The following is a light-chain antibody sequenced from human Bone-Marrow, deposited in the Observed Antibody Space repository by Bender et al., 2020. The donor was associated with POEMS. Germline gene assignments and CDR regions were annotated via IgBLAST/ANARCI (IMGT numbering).Light chain of an antibody. Sequence: QSALAQPASVSGSPGQSITISCTGTYYDIGSYNLVSWYQQHPGKAPKLLISGVNKRPSGVSNRFSGSKSGSTASLTISGLQAEDEADYYCCSSAGSNTFYVFGTGTKVTVL. CDR1: YYDIGSYNL. V-gene: IGLV2-23*02. J-gene: IGLJ1*01. CDR3: CSSAGSNTFYV. CDR2: GVN.